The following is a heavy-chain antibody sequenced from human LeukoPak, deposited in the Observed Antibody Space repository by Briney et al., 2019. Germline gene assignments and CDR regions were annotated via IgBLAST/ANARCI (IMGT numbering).Heavy chain of an antibody. Sequence: GVSLKISCKGSGYSFTSYWIGWVRQMPRKGREWMGIIYSGASGTRYSPSFQGQVTISADTSISTASLQWSSLKASETAMYYCARLGVTIFGVADSPDYWGQGTLVTVS. D-gene: IGHD3-3*01. CDR2: IYSGASGT. J-gene: IGHJ4*02. CDR3: ARLGVTIFGVADSPDY. CDR1: GYSFTSYW. V-gene: IGHV5-51*01.